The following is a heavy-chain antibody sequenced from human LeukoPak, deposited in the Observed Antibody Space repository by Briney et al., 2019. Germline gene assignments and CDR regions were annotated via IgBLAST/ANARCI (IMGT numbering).Heavy chain of an antibody. CDR2: IIPIFGTA. Sequence: SVKVSCKASGGTFSSYAISWVRQAPGQGLEWMGGIIPIFGTANYAQKFQGRVTITADESTSTAYMELSSLRAEDTAVYYCARVSTFGYYFQHWGQGTLVTVSS. CDR3: ARVSTFGYYFQH. CDR1: GGTFSSYA. D-gene: IGHD3-16*01. V-gene: IGHV1-69*13. J-gene: IGHJ1*01.